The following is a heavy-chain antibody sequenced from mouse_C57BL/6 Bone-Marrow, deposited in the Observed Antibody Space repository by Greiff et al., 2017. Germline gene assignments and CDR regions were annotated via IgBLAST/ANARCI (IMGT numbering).Heavy chain of an antibody. D-gene: IGHD1-1*01. V-gene: IGHV10-1*01. CDR2: IRSKSNNYAT. Sequence: EVKLMESGGGLVQPKGSLKLSCAASGFSFNTYAMNWVRQAPGKGLEWVARIRSKSNNYATYYADSVKDRFTISRDDSESMLYLQMNNLKTEDTAMYYCVRQYITTVAEFAYWGQGTLVTVSA. J-gene: IGHJ3*01. CDR3: VRQYITTVAEFAY. CDR1: GFSFNTYA.